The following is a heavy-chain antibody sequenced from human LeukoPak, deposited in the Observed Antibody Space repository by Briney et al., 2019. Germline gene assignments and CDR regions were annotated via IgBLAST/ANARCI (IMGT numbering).Heavy chain of an antibody. CDR1: GFTFDDYA. J-gene: IGHJ4*02. Sequence: GGSLRLSCAASGFTFDDYAMHWVRHAPGKGLEWVSGISWNSGSIGYADSVKGRFTISRDNAKNSLYLQMNSLRAEDMALYYCAKDIYSSSSASFDYWGQGTLVTFSS. D-gene: IGHD6-6*01. CDR3: AKDIYSSSSASFDY. CDR2: ISWNSGSI. V-gene: IGHV3-9*03.